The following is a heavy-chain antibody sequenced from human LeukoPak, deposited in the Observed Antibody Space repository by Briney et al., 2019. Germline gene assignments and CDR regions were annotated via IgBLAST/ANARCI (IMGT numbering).Heavy chain of an antibody. CDR2: ISWNSGSI. CDR1: GFTFDDYA. J-gene: IGHJ4*02. D-gene: IGHD3-3*01. CDR3: AKALYGVDPITHYFDY. V-gene: IGHV3-9*01. Sequence: GRSLRLSCAASGFTFDDYAMHWVRQAPGKGLEWVSGISWNSGSIGYADSVKGRFTISRDNAKNSLYLQMNSLRAEDTALYYCAKALYGVDPITHYFDYWGQGTLVTVSS.